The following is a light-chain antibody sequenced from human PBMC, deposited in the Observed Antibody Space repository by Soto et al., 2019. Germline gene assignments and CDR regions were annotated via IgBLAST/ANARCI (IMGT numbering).Light chain of an antibody. V-gene: IGKV1-5*03. CDR2: KAS. CDR1: QSISSW. CDR3: QQYNPYSRT. J-gene: IGKJ1*01. Sequence: DIQMTQSPSTLSASVGDRVTITCRASQSISSWLAWYQQKPGKAPKLLIYKASSLESGVPSRFSGSGSGTEFTLTISSLQPDDFAIYYCQQYNPYSRTFGQGTKVDIK.